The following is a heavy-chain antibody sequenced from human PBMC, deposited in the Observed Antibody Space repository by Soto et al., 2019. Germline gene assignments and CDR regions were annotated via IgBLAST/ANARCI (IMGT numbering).Heavy chain of an antibody. CDR3: ARSRGGYFDY. V-gene: IGHV4-59*01. D-gene: IGHD3-10*01. J-gene: IGHJ4*02. CDR1: GGSISSYS. CDR2: IYYSGST. Sequence: QVQLQESGPGLVKPSETLSLTCTVSGGSISSYSWSWIRQPPGKGLEWIGYIYYSGSTNYNPSLKSRVTISVDTSKNQFSLKLSSVTAADTAVYYCARSRGGYFDYWGQGTLVTVSS.